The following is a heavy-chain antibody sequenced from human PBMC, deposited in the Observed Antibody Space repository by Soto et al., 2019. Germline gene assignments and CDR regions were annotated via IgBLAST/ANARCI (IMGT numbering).Heavy chain of an antibody. J-gene: IGHJ4*02. D-gene: IGHD5-12*01. Sequence: GGSRRLSCAASRFTFHDYGMNWVRQAPGKGLEWVSGISWNGVSTGYADSVKGRFTISRDNAKKSLYLQMNNLRPEDTALYYCARDNSDYDLDYWGQGTLVTVSS. CDR3: ARDNSDYDLDY. CDR2: ISWNGVST. V-gene: IGHV3-20*04. CDR1: RFTFHDYG.